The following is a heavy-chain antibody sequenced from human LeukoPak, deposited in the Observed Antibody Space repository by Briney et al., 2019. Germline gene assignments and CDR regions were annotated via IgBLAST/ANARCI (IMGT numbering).Heavy chain of an antibody. CDR3: ARTSGESTAALRAPFDY. J-gene: IGHJ4*02. CDR2: ISTNGGNT. Sequence: GGSLRLSCSASGFTFSSYAMHWVRQAPGKGLEYVSAISTNGGNTYYADSVKGRFTISRDNAKNSLYLQMNSLRAEDAAVYYCARTSGESTAALRAPFDYWGQGTLATVSS. V-gene: IGHV3-64*04. D-gene: IGHD6-6*01. CDR1: GFTFSSYA.